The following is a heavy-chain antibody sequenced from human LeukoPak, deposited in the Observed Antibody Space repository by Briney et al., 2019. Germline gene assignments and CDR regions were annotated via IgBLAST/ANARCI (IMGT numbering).Heavy chain of an antibody. D-gene: IGHD3-9*01. Sequence: PGGSLSLSCAASGVAFSTYAMNWVRQAPGKGLEWVSAISGSGATAYYEDSVKGRFTISRDNSKKELYLQMSSLRAEDTAVYYCAKAESNDMLTPFDSWGQGTLVTVSS. J-gene: IGHJ4*02. V-gene: IGHV3-23*01. CDR1: GVAFSTYA. CDR2: ISGSGATA. CDR3: AKAESNDMLTPFDS.